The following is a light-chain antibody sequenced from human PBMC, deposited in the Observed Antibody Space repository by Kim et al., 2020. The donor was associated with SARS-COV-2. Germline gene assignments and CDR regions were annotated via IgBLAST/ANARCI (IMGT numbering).Light chain of an antibody. V-gene: IGLV3-1*01. CDR1: KLGDKY. Sequence: SYELTQPPSVSVSPGQTASITCSGDKLGDKYACWYQQTPGQSPVLVIYQDSKRPSGIPERFSGPNSGNTATLTISGTQAMDEADYYCQAWDSSLYVFG. J-gene: IGLJ1*01. CDR3: QAWDSSLYV. CDR2: QDS.